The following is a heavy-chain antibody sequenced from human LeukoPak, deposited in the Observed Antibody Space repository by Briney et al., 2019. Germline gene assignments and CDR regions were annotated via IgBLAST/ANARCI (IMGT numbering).Heavy chain of an antibody. CDR3: ARSLAYCGCDCYLGAFDI. J-gene: IGHJ3*02. CDR1: GFTFSSYS. CDR2: ISSSSSYI. V-gene: IGHV3-21*01. D-gene: IGHD2-21*02. Sequence: AGSLRLSCAASGFTFSSYSMNWVRQAPGKGLEWVSPISSSSSYIYYADSVKGRFTISKDNAKKFLYLLMSSLRAEDTAVYCVARSLAYCGCDCYLGAFDIWGQGTMVTVSS.